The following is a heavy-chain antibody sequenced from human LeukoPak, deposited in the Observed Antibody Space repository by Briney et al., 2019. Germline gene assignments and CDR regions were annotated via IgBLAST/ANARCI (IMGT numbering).Heavy chain of an antibody. J-gene: IGHJ4*02. Sequence: SETLSLTCTVSGYSISSGYYWGWIRQPPGKGLEWIGTIYYSGITYYNPSLKSRVAISIDTSKSQFSLKLSSVTAADTAVYYCARDPPHSSNYYYFDYWGQGSLVTVSS. D-gene: IGHD6-13*01. CDR2: IYYSGIT. CDR3: ARDPPHSSNYYYFDY. CDR1: GYSISSGYY. V-gene: IGHV4-38-2*02.